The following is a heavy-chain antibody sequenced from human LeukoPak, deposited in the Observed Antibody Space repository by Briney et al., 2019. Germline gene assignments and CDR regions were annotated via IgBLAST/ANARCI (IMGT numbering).Heavy chain of an antibody. CDR1: GGSISSYY. CDR2: MYYSGST. CDR3: ATLYSGSYDTGSFDYFNY. J-gene: IGHJ4*02. V-gene: IGHV4-59*01. D-gene: IGHD1-26*01. Sequence: SETLSLTCTVSGGSISSYYWSWIRQPPGKGLEWIGFMYYSGSTNYNPSLKSRVTISVHTSKNQFSLKLSSVTAADTAVYYCATLYSGSYDTGSFDYFNYWGQGTLVTVSS.